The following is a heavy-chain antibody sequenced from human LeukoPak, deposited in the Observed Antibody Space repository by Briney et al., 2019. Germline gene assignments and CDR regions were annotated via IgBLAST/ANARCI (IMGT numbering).Heavy chain of an antibody. J-gene: IGHJ4*02. CDR3: AKDQVLRYFDWLSYYFDY. Sequence: GGSLRLSCAASGFTFSSYGMHWVRQAPGKGLEWVAFIRYDGSNKYYADSVKGRFTISRDNSKNTLYLQMNSLRAEDTAVYYCAKDQVLRYFDWLSYYFDYWGQGTLVTVSS. CDR1: GFTFSSYG. CDR2: IRYDGSNK. V-gene: IGHV3-30*02. D-gene: IGHD3-9*01.